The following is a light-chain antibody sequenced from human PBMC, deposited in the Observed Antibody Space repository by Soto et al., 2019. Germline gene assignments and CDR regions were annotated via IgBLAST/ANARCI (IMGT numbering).Light chain of an antibody. Sequence: IVMTQSPGTLSLSAGEIATLSCGASQRVFSSYLAWYQKKPGQAPRLLIYEASNRATGIPARFSGSGSGTEFTLTISSLQSEDFAVYYCQQYNNWSITFGQGTRLEIK. CDR1: QRVFSSY. CDR2: EAS. CDR3: QQYNNWSIT. V-gene: IGKV3D-15*01. J-gene: IGKJ5*01.